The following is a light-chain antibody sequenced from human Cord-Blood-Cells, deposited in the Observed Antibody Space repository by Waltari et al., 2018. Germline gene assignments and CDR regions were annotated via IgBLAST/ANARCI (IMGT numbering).Light chain of an antibody. Sequence: PGERATLSCRASPSVSSYLAWYQQKPGQAPRLLIYDASNRATGIPARFSGSGSGTDFTLTISSLEPEDFAVYYCQQRSNWPPMYTFGQGTKLEIK. CDR1: PSVSSY. CDR3: QQRSNWPPMYT. J-gene: IGKJ2*01. CDR2: DAS. V-gene: IGKV3-11*01.